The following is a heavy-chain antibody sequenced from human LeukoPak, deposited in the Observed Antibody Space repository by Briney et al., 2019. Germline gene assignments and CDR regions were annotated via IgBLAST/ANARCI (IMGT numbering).Heavy chain of an antibody. V-gene: IGHV3-23*01. J-gene: IGHJ4*02. CDR3: AKGMYSGTYAPSDY. D-gene: IGHD1-26*01. Sequence: GGSLRLSCVASGFTFSSYVMSWVRQAPGKGLEWVSVISDDTYYADSEKGRFTISRDNSKDTLYLQMNSLRAEDTAMYYCAKGMYSGTYAPSDYWGQGTLVTVSS. CDR2: ISDDT. CDR1: GFTFSSYV.